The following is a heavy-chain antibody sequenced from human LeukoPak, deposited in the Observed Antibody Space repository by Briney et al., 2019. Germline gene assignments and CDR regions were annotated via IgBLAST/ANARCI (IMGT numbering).Heavy chain of an antibody. J-gene: IGHJ4*02. CDR3: ARQHIVVVPAANQGFDY. D-gene: IGHD2-2*01. CDR2: IYYSGST. CDR1: GGSISSSSYY. V-gene: IGHV4-39*01. Sequence: PSETLSLTCTVSGGSISSSSYYWGWIPQPPGKGLEWIGSIYYSGSTYYNPSLKSRVTISVDTSKNQFSLKLSSVTAADTAVYYCARQHIVVVPAANQGFDYWGQGTLVTVSS.